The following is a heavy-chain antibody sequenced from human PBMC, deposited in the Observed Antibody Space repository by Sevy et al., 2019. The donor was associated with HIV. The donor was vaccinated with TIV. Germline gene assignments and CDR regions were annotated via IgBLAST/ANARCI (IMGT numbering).Heavy chain of an antibody. V-gene: IGHV3-21*01. J-gene: IGHJ3*02. CDR1: GFTFSSYS. D-gene: IGHD2-8*01. CDR2: MSSSSSYI. CDR3: AREYLVQHRSGAFDI. Sequence: GGSLRLSCAASGFTFSSYSMNWVRQAPGKGLEWVSSMSSSSSYIYYADSVKGRFTISRDNAKNSLYLQMNSLRAEDRAVYYCAREYLVQHRSGAFDIWGQGTMVTVSS.